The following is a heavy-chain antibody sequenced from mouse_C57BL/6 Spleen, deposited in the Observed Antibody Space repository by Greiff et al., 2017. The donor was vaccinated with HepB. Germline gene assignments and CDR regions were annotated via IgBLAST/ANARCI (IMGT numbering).Heavy chain of an antibody. Sequence: QVQLQQSGAELARPGASVKLSCKASGYTCTSYGISWVKQRTGQGLEWIGEIYPRSGNTYYNEKFKGKATLTADKSSSTAYMELRSLTSEDSAVYFCAREDEGFAYWGQGTLVTVSA. J-gene: IGHJ3*01. CDR1: GYTCTSYG. V-gene: IGHV1-81*01. CDR2: IYPRSGNT. CDR3: AREDEGFAY.